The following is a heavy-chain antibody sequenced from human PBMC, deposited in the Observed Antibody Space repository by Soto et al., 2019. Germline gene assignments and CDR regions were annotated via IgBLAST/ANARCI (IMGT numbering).Heavy chain of an antibody. CDR3: SKAMYREGPTWGAFHM. CDR1: GFICDDYT. D-gene: IGHD1-26*01. Sequence: EVQLVESGGAVVQPGGSLRLSCVASGFICDDYTIFWVRQVPGKGLEWISLITWDGGSSYYADSVQGRFTMSRDNSKNSVYLEMAGLRIDDSGLYFCSKAMYREGPTWGAFHMCGQGTAVSVSP. V-gene: IGHV3-43*01. CDR2: ITWDGGSS. J-gene: IGHJ3*02.